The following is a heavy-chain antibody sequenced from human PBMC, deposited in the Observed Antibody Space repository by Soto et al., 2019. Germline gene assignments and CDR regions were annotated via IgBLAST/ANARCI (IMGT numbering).Heavy chain of an antibody. J-gene: IGHJ4*02. CDR3: ARDPPTQGFGEPSALDY. CDR2: ISYDGSNK. V-gene: IGHV3-30-3*01. CDR1: GFTFSSYA. Sequence: PGGSLRLSCAASGFTFSSYAMHWVRQAPGKGLEWVAVISYDGSNKYYADSVKGRFTISRDNSKNTLYLQMNSLRAEDTAVYYCARDPPTQGFGEPSALDYWGQGTLVTVSS. D-gene: IGHD3-10*01.